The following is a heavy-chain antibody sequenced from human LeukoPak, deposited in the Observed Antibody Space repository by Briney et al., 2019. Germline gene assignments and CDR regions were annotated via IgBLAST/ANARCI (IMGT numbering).Heavy chain of an antibody. J-gene: IGHJ4*02. Sequence: QPGGSLRLSCAASGFTFSSYAMSWVRQAPGKGLEWVSAISGSGGSTYYADSVKGRFTISRDNSENTLYLQVNSLGAEDTAVYYCAKGGETSGWFYWGQGTLVTVSS. D-gene: IGHD6-19*01. V-gene: IGHV3-23*01. CDR3: AKGGETSGWFY. CDR2: ISGSGGST. CDR1: GFTFSSYA.